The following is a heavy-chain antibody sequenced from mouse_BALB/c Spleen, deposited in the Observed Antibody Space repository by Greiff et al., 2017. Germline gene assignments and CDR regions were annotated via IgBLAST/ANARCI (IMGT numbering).Heavy chain of an antibody. CDR2: ISSGGGST. Sequence: EVKLMESGGGLVKPGGSLKLSCAASGFAFSSYDMSWVRQPPEKRLEWVAYISSGGGSTYYPDTVKGRFTISRDNAKNTLYLQMSSLKSEDTAMYYCARGSGTGFFDYWGQGTTLTVSS. J-gene: IGHJ2*01. CDR3: ARGSGTGFFDY. D-gene: IGHD4-1*01. V-gene: IGHV5-12-1*01. CDR1: GFAFSSYD.